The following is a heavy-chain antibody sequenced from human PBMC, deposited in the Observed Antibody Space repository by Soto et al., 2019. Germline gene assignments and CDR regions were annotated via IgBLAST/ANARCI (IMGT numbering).Heavy chain of an antibody. Sequence: GASVKVSCKSSGYTFTSYAMHWARQAPGQRLEWMGWINAGNGNTKYSQKFQGRVTITRDTSASTAYMELSSLRSEDTAVYYCASAKRQLALFDPWGQGTLVTVSS. J-gene: IGHJ5*02. CDR1: GYTFTSYA. CDR2: INAGNGNT. D-gene: IGHD6-6*01. V-gene: IGHV1-3*01. CDR3: ASAKRQLALFDP.